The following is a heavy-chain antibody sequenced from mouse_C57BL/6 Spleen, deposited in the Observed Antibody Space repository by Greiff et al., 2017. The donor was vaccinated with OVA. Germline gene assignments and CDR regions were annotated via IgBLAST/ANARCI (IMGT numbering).Heavy chain of an antibody. Sequence: EVQLQQSGGGLVQPGGSLKLSCAASGFTFSDYGMAWVRQAPRKGPEWVAFIRTLAYSIYYADTVTGRFTISRENAKNTLYLEMSSLWSADTSMYYCARSYDYDGSWFAYWGQGTLVTVSA. CDR1: GFTFSDYG. J-gene: IGHJ3*01. CDR3: ARSYDYDGSWFAY. D-gene: IGHD2-4*01. V-gene: IGHV5-15*01. CDR2: IRTLAYSI.